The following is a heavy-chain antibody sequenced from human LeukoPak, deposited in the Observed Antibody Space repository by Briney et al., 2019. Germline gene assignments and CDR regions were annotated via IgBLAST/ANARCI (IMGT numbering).Heavy chain of an antibody. CDR1: KITLSSYL. Sequence: GGGPRLSCAARKITLSSYLVRWGRPAPGGGGGGGGPLNQDGSQKYYVDSVKGRFTISRDNAENLLFLQMNSLRAEDTALYYCATYADSSGSYYSDYWGRGTLVTVSS. CDR2: LNQDGSQK. V-gene: IGHV3-7*01. CDR3: ATYADSSGSYYSDY. J-gene: IGHJ4*02. D-gene: IGHD3-22*01.